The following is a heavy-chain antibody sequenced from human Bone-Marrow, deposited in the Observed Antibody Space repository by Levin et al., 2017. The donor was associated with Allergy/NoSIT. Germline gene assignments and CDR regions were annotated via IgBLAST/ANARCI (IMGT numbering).Heavy chain of an antibody. Sequence: SETLSLTCTVSGGSISSYYWSWIRQPPGKGLEWIGYIYYSGSTNYNPSLKSRVTISVDTSKNQFSLKLSSVTAADTAVYYCAGLYWATVVNSPDYGMDVWGQGTTVTVSS. D-gene: IGHD4-23*01. CDR2: IYYSGST. V-gene: IGHV4-59*01. CDR3: AGLYWATVVNSPDYGMDV. CDR1: GGSISSYY. J-gene: IGHJ6*02.